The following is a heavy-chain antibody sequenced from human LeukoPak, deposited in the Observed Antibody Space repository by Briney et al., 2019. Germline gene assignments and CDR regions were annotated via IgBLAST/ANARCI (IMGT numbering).Heavy chain of an antibody. Sequence: GGSLRLSCAASGFTFSSYAMNWVRQPPGKGLEWVSAIGGSGGGTYYADSVKGRFTISRDNSKSTLYLQMNSLRAEDTAVYYCAKGWGPLGLRYFDWLPSPDAFDIWGQGTMVTVSS. J-gene: IGHJ3*02. D-gene: IGHD3-9*01. V-gene: IGHV3-23*01. CDR2: IGGSGGGT. CDR1: GFTFSSYA. CDR3: AKGWGPLGLRYFDWLPSPDAFDI.